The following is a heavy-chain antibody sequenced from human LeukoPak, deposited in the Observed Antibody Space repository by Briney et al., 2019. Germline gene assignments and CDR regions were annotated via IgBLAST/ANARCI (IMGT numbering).Heavy chain of an antibody. CDR1: GLTFYDYA. D-gene: IGHD3-10*01. CDR3: AAGAGITRY. CDR2: ITWNSGSI. Sequence: PGGSLRLSCAACGLTFYDYAMHWVRQAPGKGLEWVSGITWNSGSIAYADSVKGRFTISRDNAKNSLYLQVNSLRSEDTALYYCAAGAGITRYGGQGTLVTVSS. J-gene: IGHJ4*02. V-gene: IGHV3-9*01.